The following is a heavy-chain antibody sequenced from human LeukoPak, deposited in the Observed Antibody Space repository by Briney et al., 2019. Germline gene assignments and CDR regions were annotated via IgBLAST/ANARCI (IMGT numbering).Heavy chain of an antibody. J-gene: IGHJ6*02. V-gene: IGHV1-69*04. CDR1: GGTFSSYA. CDR3: ARDALTGIAVAGSGMDV. CDR2: IIPILGIA. Sequence: SVKVSCKASGGTFSSYAISWVRQAPGQGLEWMGRIIPILGIANYAQKFQGRVTITADESTSTAYMELSSLRSEDTAVYYCARDALTGIAVAGSGMDVWGQGTTVTVSS. D-gene: IGHD6-19*01.